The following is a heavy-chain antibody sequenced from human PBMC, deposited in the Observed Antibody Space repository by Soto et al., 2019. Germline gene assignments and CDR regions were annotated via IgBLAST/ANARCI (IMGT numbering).Heavy chain of an antibody. CDR1: GFNFMSYA. CDR2: ISRDGRIT. CDR3: AKDQWGLSGEWLGGYFDH. V-gene: IGHV3-64D*06. Sequence: GSLRLSCSVSGFNFMSYAMHWVRRAPGRRLEHVSAISRDGRITYCAASVNDRFTITRDNSKNTLYLQMSSLSVDDTAVYYCAKDQWGLSGEWLGGYFDHWGQGTQVTVSS. D-gene: IGHD2-8*02. J-gene: IGHJ4*02.